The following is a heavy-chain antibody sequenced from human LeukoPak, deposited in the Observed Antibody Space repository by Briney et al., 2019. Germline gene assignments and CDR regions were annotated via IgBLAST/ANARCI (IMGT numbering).Heavy chain of an antibody. CDR2: ISGSGDST. CDR1: EFTFSSYA. V-gene: IGHV3-23*01. Sequence: PGGSLRLSCAASEFTFSSYAMSWVRQAPGKGLEWVSSISGSGDSTYYADSVKGRFSISRDNSKNTLYLQMNSLRAEDTAVYYCAKDSIGYYMDVWGKGTTVTVSS. D-gene: IGHD2/OR15-2a*01. J-gene: IGHJ6*03. CDR3: AKDSIGYYMDV.